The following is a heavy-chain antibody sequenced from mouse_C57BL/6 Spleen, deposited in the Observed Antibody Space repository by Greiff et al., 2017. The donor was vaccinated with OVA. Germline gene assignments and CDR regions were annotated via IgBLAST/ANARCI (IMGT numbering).Heavy chain of an antibody. Sequence: QVQLQQSGPELVKPGASVKLSCKASGYTFTSYDINWVKQRPGQGLEWIGWIYPRDGSTKYNEKFKGKATLTVDTSSSTAYMELHSLTSEDSAVYFCARSFTTVVEDYFDYWGQGTTLTVSS. CDR3: ARSFTTVVEDYFDY. V-gene: IGHV1-85*01. CDR1: GYTFTSYD. J-gene: IGHJ2*01. CDR2: IYPRDGST. D-gene: IGHD1-1*01.